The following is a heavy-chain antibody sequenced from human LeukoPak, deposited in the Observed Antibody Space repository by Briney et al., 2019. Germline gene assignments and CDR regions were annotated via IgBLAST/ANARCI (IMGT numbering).Heavy chain of an antibody. CDR2: IYYSGST. CDR1: GGSISSSGYY. J-gene: IGHJ4*02. V-gene: IGHV4-39*07. CDR3: ARRRGYFDWLLFFDY. D-gene: IGHD3-9*01. Sequence: PSETLSLTCTVSGGSISSSGYYWGWIRQPPGKGLEWIGSIYYSGSTYYNPSLKGRVTISVDTSKNQFSLKLSSVTAADTAVYYCARRRGYFDWLLFFDYWGQGTLVTVSS.